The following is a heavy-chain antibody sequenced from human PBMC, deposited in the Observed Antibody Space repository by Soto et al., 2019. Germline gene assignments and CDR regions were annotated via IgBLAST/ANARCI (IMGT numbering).Heavy chain of an antibody. CDR3: AKVRLTDYYYGMDV. CDR2: IDSNGVST. Sequence: GGSLRLSCAASAFTFNTYGMHWVRQAPGKGLEWVSGIDSNGVSTYYADSVKGRFTIPRDNSQNTVFLQMNSLRAEDTAIYFCAKVRLTDYYYGMDVWGQGTTVTVSS. V-gene: IGHV3-23*01. CDR1: AFTFNTYG. J-gene: IGHJ6*02.